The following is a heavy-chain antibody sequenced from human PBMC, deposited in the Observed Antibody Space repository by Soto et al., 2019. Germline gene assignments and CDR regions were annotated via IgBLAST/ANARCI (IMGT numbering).Heavy chain of an antibody. J-gene: IGHJ6*02. CDR1: GFTFGGYG. CDR3: AQETRWETPQSRYYYAMDV. CDR2: ISYDGSKK. D-gene: IGHD1-26*01. V-gene: IGHV3-30*18. Sequence: QVQLVESGGGVVQPGRSLRLSCAASGFTFGGYGMHWVRHAPGKGLEWVALISYDGSKKYYADSVKGRFTISRDNSKNTLYLQMNSLRAEDTAVYYCAQETRWETPQSRYYYAMDVWGQGTTVTVSS.